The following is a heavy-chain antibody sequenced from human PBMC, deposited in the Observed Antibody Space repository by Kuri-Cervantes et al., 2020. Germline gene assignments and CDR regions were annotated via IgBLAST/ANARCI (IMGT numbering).Heavy chain of an antibody. V-gene: IGHV3-11*04. CDR1: GFTFSDYY. CDR3: ASGSGWLTPY. Sequence: GESPKISCAASGFTFSDYYMSWIRQAPGKGLEWVSYISSSGSTIYYADSVKGRFTISRDNAKNSLYLQMNSLRAEDTAVYFCASGSGWLTPYWGQGTLVTVSS. CDR2: ISSSGSTI. J-gene: IGHJ4*02. D-gene: IGHD6-19*01.